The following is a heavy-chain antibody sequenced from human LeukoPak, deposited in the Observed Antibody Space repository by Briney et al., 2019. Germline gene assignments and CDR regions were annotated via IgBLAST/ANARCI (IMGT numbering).Heavy chain of an antibody. CDR1: GFTFSSYS. CDR3: ARDLDRITMVRGVTSH. D-gene: IGHD3-10*01. Sequence: GGSLRLSCAASGFTFSSYSMNWVRQAPGKGLEWVSYISSSSSTIYYADSVKGRFTISRDNAKNSLYLQMNSLRDEDTAVYYCARDLDRITMVRGVTSHWGQGTLVTVSS. CDR2: ISSSSSTI. J-gene: IGHJ4*02. V-gene: IGHV3-48*02.